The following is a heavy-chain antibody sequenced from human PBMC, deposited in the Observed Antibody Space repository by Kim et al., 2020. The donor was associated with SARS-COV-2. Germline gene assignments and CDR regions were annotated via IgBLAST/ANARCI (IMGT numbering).Heavy chain of an antibody. V-gene: IGHV4-4*07. CDR3: ARGSADS. J-gene: IGHJ4*02. CDR2: TRWST. D-gene: IGHD2-15*01. Sequence: TRWSTHYIPSLKSRVTMAIDTSNKQLSLKLNSVTAADTAVYYCARGSADSWGQGTLVTVSS.